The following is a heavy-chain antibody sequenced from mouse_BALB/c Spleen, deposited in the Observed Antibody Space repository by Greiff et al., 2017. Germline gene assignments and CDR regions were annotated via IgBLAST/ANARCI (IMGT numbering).Heavy chain of an antibody. D-gene: IGHD1-1*01. V-gene: IGHV5-4*02. J-gene: IGHJ1*01. CDR3: ARGDYYGSSRVFYWYFDV. CDR1: GFTFSDYY. Sequence: EVKVVESGGGLVKPGGSLKLSCAASGFTFSDYYMYWVRQTPEKRLEWVATISDGGSYTYYPDSVKGRFTISRDNAKNNLYLQMSSLKSEDTAMYYCARGDYYGSSRVFYWYFDVWGAGTTVTVSS. CDR2: ISDGGSYT.